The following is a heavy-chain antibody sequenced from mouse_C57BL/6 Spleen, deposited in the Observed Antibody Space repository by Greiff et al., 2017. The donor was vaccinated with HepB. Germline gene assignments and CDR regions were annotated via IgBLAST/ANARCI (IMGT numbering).Heavy chain of an antibody. J-gene: IGHJ1*03. CDR2: ISYSGST. CDR1: GYSITRGYD. Sequence: EVKLMESGPGMVKPSQSLSLTCTVTGYSITRGYDWHWIRHFPGNKLEWMGYISYSGSTNYNPSLKSRISITPDKSKNHFFLKLNSVTTEDTATYYCASDYGSSYGTGWYFDVCGTGTTVTVSS. V-gene: IGHV3-1*01. D-gene: IGHD1-1*01. CDR3: ASDYGSSYGTGWYFDV.